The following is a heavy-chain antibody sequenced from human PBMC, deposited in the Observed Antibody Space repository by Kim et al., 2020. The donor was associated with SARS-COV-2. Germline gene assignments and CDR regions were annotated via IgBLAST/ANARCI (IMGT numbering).Heavy chain of an antibody. CDR3: ARAVRYCSSTSCLSEGGFWGGYTFDP. V-gene: IGHV4-59*01. Sequence: SETLSLTCTVSGGSISSYYWSWIRQPPGKGLEWIGYIYYSGSTNYNPSLKSRVTISVDTSKNQFSLKLSSVTAADTAVYYCARAVRYCSSTSCLSEGGFWGGYTFDPCGQGTLVTVSS. D-gene: IGHD2-2*01. CDR2: IYYSGST. CDR1: GGSISSYY. J-gene: IGHJ5*02.